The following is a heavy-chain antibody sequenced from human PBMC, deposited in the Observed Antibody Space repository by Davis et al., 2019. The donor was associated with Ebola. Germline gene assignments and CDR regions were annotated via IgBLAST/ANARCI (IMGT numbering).Heavy chain of an antibody. V-gene: IGHV3-23*01. Sequence: PGGSLRLSCAASGFTFSNYGMHWVRQAPGKGLEWVAALTGSGGSTFYAESVKGRFTISRDNSKNTLYLQMNSLRVEDTAVYYCSRDSARLSIAARRGAYFDYWGRGALVTVSS. CDR2: LTGSGGST. CDR1: GFTFSNYG. CDR3: SRDSARLSIAARRGAYFDY. J-gene: IGHJ4*02. D-gene: IGHD6-6*01.